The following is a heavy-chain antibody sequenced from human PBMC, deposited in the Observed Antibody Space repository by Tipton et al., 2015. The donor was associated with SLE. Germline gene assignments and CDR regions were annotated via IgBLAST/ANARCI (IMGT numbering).Heavy chain of an antibody. CDR2: INPSGGST. D-gene: IGHD5-12*01. Sequence: QVQLVQSGAEVKKPGASVKVSCKASGYTFTSYWMHWVRQAPGQGLVWMGIINPSGGSTRYAQKFQDRVTMTRDTSTSTVYMELSSLRSEDTAVYYCARGGGYDLGDYWGQGTLVTVSS. CDR1: GYTFTSYW. J-gene: IGHJ4*02. CDR3: ARGGGYDLGDY. V-gene: IGHV1-46*01.